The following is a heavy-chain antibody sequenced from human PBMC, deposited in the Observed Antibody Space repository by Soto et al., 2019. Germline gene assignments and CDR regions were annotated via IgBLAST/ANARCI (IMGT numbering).Heavy chain of an antibody. D-gene: IGHD1-1*01. Sequence: QVQLVQSGAEVKKPGASVKVSCKASGYTFTSYGISWVRQAPGQGLEWMGWNSAYNGNTNYAQKLQGRVTMTTDKSTSTADMELRSLRSDDTAVYYCARGAQQERGGTNVDYWVQGTLVTVSS. J-gene: IGHJ4*02. V-gene: IGHV1-18*01. CDR3: ARGAQQERGGTNVDY. CDR1: GYTFTSYG. CDR2: NSAYNGNT.